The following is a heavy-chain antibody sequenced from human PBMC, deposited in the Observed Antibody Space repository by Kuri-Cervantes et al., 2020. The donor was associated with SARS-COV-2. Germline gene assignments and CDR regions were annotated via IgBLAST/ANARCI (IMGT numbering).Heavy chain of an antibody. CDR1: GFTFDDYT. Sequence: GGPLRSPCAASGFTFDDYTLHWVGKAPGKGLEWVSLISWDGCSTYYADSVKGRFTNSRDNCKSKPYLQMNGLGPAGTALYYCAGATVAPYFHHWGQGTLVTVSS. J-gene: IGHJ1*01. D-gene: IGHD1-26*01. CDR2: ISWDGCST. CDR3: AGATVAPYFHH. V-gene: IGHV3-43*01.